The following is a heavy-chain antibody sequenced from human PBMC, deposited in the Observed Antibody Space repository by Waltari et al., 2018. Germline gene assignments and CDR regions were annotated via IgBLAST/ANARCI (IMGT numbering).Heavy chain of an antibody. CDR3: ASYGESFDP. J-gene: IGHJ5*02. CDR1: GYTFTGSS. Sequence: QVQLVQSGAEVKKPGASVKVSCKASGYTFTGSSMHWVRQAPGQRLEWMGRINPNSGGTNDAQKVQGRVTMTRDTSISTADMELSRLRSDDTAVYYCASYGESFDPWGQGTLVTVSS. V-gene: IGHV1-2*06. CDR2: INPNSGGT. D-gene: IGHD4-17*01.